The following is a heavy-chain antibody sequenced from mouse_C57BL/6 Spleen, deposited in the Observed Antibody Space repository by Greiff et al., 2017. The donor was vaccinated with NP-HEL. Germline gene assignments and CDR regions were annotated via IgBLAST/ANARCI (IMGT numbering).Heavy chain of an antibody. CDR2: IYPGDGDT. D-gene: IGHD2-4*01. CDR3: GGEGNDDDGAWFAY. V-gene: IGHV1-82*01. CDR1: GYAFSSSW. Sequence: VKLQESGPELVKPGASVKISCKASGYAFSSSWMNWVKQRPGKGLEWIGRIYPGDGDTNYNGKFKGKATLTADKSSSTAYMQLSSLTSEDSAVYFCGGEGNDDDGAWFAYWGQGTLVTVSA. J-gene: IGHJ3*01.